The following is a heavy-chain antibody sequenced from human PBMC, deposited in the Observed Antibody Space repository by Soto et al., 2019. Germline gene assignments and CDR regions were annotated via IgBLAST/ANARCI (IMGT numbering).Heavy chain of an antibody. D-gene: IGHD1-1*01. J-gene: IGHJ6*02. CDR2: MNPNSGNP. Sequence: QVQLVQSGAEVKKPGASVKVSCKSSGYTFTSYDINWVRQATGQGLEWMGWMNPNSGNPGYAQKCQGRVTITRNTSISTAYMELSSLRVEDTAVYYWARERTGTTSMDVWGQWTTVTVSS. CDR3: ARERTGTTSMDV. V-gene: IGHV1-8*01. CDR1: GYTFTSYD.